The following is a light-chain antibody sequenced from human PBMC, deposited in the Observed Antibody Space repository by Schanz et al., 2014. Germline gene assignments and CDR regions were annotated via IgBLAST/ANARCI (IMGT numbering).Light chain of an antibody. CDR1: QSVSSY. Sequence: EIVLTQSPATLSLSPGERATLSCRASQSVSSYLAWYQQKPGQAPRLLIYDASNRATGIPARFSGSGSGTEFTLTISSLQSEDFAVYYCQQRSDWPTFGPGTKVDIK. CDR3: QQRSDWPT. CDR2: DAS. V-gene: IGKV3-11*01. J-gene: IGKJ3*01.